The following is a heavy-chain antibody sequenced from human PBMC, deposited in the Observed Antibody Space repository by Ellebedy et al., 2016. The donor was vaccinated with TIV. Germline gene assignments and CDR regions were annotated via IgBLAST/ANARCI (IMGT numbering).Heavy chain of an antibody. CDR2: IYDSGST. CDR1: GGSISSGGYY. V-gene: IGHV4-31*03. J-gene: IGHJ4*02. D-gene: IGHD3-10*01. CDR3: ARGLNYYASGSLDY. Sequence: SETLSLXCTVSGGSISSGGYYWSWIRQHPGKGLEWIGYIYDSGSTSYNPSLKSRVIISVDTSKNQFSLKLSSVTAADTAVYYCARGLNYYASGSLDYWGQGTLVTVSS.